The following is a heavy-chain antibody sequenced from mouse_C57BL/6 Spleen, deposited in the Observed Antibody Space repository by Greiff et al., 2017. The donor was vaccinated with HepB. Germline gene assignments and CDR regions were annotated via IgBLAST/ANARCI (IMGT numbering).Heavy chain of an antibody. D-gene: IGHD1-1*01. J-gene: IGHJ3*01. CDR3: ARSGYYGTRPFAY. V-gene: IGHV1-18*01. CDR2: INPNNGGT. Sequence: EVQLQQSGPELVKPGASVKIPCKASGYTFTDYNMDWVKQSHGKSLEWIGDINPNNGGTIYNQKFKGKATLTVDKSSSTAYMELRSLTSEDTAVYYCARSGYYGTRPFAYWGQGTLVTVSA. CDR1: GYTFTDYN.